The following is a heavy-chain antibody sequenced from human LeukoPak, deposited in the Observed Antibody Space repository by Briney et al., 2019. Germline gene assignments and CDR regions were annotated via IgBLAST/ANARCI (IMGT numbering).Heavy chain of an antibody. D-gene: IGHD7-27*01. CDR1: GFPFKTYP. CDR2: VGDNGGGT. CDR3: KKGGWGSPFDY. V-gene: IGHV3-23*01. J-gene: IGHJ4*02. Sequence: PGGSLRISCAASGFPFKTYPMTWVRQAPGKGLEWISAVGDNGGGTFYADSVKGRFTISKDVSSDTLYLQMDSLTADDTAVYYCKKGGWGSPFDYWGQGTMVTVSS.